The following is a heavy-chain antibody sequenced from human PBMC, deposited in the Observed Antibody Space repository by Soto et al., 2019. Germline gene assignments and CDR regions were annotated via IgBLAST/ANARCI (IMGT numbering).Heavy chain of an antibody. CDR2: ISSSGSTI. J-gene: IGHJ6*02. D-gene: IGHD6-6*01. V-gene: IGHV3-11*01. CDR1: GFTFSDYY. CDR3: ARCGGSSSFYYYVMDV. Sequence: PGGSLRLSCAASGFTFSDYYMSWIRQAPGKGLEWVSYISSSGSTIYYADSVKGRFTISRGNAKNSLYLQMNSLRAEDTAVYYCARCGGSSSFYYYVMDVWGQGTTVTVSS.